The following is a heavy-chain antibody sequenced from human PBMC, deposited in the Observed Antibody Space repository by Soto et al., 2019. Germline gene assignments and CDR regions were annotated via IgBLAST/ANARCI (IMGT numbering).Heavy chain of an antibody. CDR1: GFTFQYYS. Sequence: GGSLRLSCAASGFTFQYYSMNWVRQPPGKGLEWIAYITSSATTINYADSVKGRFTISRDNSKNTLYLQMNSLRAEDTAVYYCARDLNYYDSSGYLGYWGQGTLVTVSS. CDR3: ARDLNYYDSSGYLGY. J-gene: IGHJ4*02. V-gene: IGHV3-48*01. D-gene: IGHD3-22*01. CDR2: ITSSATTI.